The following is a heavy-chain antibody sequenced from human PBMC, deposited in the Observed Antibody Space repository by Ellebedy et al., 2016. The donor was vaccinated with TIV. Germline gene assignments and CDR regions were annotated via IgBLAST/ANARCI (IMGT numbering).Heavy chain of an antibody. CDR1: GFPFSSYE. CDR3: ARIRGALYGSGGSSDY. Sequence: GESLKISCAASGFPFSSYEMNWVRQAPGKGLEWVSYISTGGSSINYADSVRGRFTISRDNAQNSLFLQMNSLRAEDTAVYYCARIRGALYGSGGSSDYWGQGTLVTVSS. J-gene: IGHJ4*02. V-gene: IGHV3-48*03. CDR2: ISTGGSSI. D-gene: IGHD3-10*01.